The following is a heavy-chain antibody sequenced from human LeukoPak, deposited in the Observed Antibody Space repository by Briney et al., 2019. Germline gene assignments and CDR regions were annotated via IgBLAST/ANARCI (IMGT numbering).Heavy chain of an antibody. Sequence: ASVKVSCKASGYTFTGYYMHWVRQAPGQGLEWMGWINPNSGGTNYAQKFQGRVTMTRDTSISTAYMELSRLRSDDTAVYYCALVTWGRSGSYFYWFDPWGRGTLVTVSS. CDR2: INPNSGGT. CDR1: GYTFTGYY. V-gene: IGHV1-2*02. CDR3: ALVTWGRSGSYFYWFDP. D-gene: IGHD1-26*01. J-gene: IGHJ5*02.